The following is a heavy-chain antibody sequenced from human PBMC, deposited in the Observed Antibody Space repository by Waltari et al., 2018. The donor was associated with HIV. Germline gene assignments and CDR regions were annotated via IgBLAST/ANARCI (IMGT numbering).Heavy chain of an antibody. CDR1: GGSTSSGGHT. V-gene: IGHV4-31*01. CDR2: IYSSGNT. D-gene: IGHD3-9*01. J-gene: IGHJ3*02. Sequence: QVQLQESGPGLVQPSQTLSLPCSVYGGSTSSGGHTLNWIRQHPGKCLEFLGYIYSSGNTYYNPSLKSLVSISLDMLTNQFSLKLNSVTAADTALYYCARGMRWGTTLTGGAFDIWGQGTMVAVSS. CDR3: ARGMRWGTTLTGGAFDI.